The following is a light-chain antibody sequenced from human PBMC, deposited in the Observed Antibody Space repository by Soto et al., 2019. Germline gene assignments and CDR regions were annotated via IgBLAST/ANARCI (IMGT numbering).Light chain of an antibody. CDR1: QSVSRSY. J-gene: IGKJ1*01. CDR2: GAS. CDR3: QQHGSSPWT. V-gene: IGKV3-20*01. Sequence: EIVLTQSPGTLSLSPGERATLSCRASQSVSRSYFAWYQHKPGQPPRLLIYGASTRATGIPDRFSGSGSGTDFTLTISRLEPEDFAVYYCQQHGSSPWTFGQGTKVEI.